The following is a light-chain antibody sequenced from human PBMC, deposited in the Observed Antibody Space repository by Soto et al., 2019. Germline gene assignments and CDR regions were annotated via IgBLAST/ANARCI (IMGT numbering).Light chain of an antibody. CDR2: EVY. Sequence: QSALTQPPSASGSPGQSVTISCTGTGSDVGAYNFVSWYQHHPGKAPQALIYEVYKRPSGVPDRFSGSKSGNTASLTVSGLPTGEDADYYCSSSAGSNNFVVFGGGTKLTVL. V-gene: IGLV2-8*01. CDR1: GSDVGAYNF. CDR3: SSSAGSNNFVV. J-gene: IGLJ2*01.